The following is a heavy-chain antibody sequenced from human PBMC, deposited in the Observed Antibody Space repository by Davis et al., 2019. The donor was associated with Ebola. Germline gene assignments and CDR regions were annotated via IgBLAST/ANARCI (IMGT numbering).Heavy chain of an antibody. D-gene: IGHD4-17*01. V-gene: IGHV4-39*01. J-gene: IGHJ4*02. CDR2: IYYSGST. CDR3: ARATVTTLFDY. Sequence: MPSETLSLTCTVSGGSISSSSYYWGWIRQPPGKGLEWIGSIYYSGSTYYNPSLKSRVTISVDTSKNQFSLKLSSVTAADTAVYYCARATVTTLFDYWGQGTLVTVSS. CDR1: GGSISSSSYY.